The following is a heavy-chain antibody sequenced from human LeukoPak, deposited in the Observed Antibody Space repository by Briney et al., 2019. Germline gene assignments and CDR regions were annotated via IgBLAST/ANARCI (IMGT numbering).Heavy chain of an antibody. Sequence: GGSLRLSCAASGFTFSSYGMHWVRQAPGKGLEWVAVIWYDGSNKYYADSVKGRFTISRDNSKNTLYLQMNSLRAEDTAVYYCARARFLLRFLEWPLMDVWGKGTTVTVSS. D-gene: IGHD3-3*01. CDR3: ARARFLLRFLEWPLMDV. J-gene: IGHJ6*03. V-gene: IGHV3-33*01. CDR1: GFTFSSYG. CDR2: IWYDGSNK.